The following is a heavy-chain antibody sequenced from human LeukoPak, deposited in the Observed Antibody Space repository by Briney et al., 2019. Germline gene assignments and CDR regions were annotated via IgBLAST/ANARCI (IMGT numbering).Heavy chain of an antibody. D-gene: IGHD1-26*01. CDR2: IYYSGST. Sequence: SETLSLTCTVSGGSISSYYWGWIRQPPGKGLEWIGYIYYSGSTNYNPSLKSRVTISIDTSKNQFSLKLSSVTAADTAVYYCARDGAGKGATPYYYYGMDVWGQGTTVTVSS. CDR1: GGSISSYY. CDR3: ARDGAGKGATPYYYYGMDV. V-gene: IGHV4-59*01. J-gene: IGHJ6*02.